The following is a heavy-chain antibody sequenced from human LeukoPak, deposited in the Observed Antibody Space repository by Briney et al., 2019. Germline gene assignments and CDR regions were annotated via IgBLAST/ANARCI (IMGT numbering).Heavy chain of an antibody. V-gene: IGHV1-18*01. J-gene: IGHJ4*02. Sequence: ASVKLSCTASGYSFTSYGMTWLRQAPGQGLEWIGCISDYTGNPKYAPNKQGRATMTTDTYNHSAHQQLTRMRSDAAVVYCWARDQALFDYGRQGTLVTVSS. CDR2: ISDYTGNP. CDR1: GYSFTSYG. CDR3: ARDQALFDY.